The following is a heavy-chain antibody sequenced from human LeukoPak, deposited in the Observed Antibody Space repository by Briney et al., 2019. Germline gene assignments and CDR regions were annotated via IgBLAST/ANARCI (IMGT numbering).Heavy chain of an antibody. Sequence: SETPSLTCTVSGDSISSTSYYWDWIRQPPGKGLEWIGSIYNSGTTYYNPSLKSRVTISVDTSKNQFSLKVSSVTAADTAVYYCASRVYGLGSFNYWGQGTLVTVSS. D-gene: IGHD3-10*01. CDR1: GDSISSTSYY. CDR3: ASRVYGLGSFNY. J-gene: IGHJ4*01. CDR2: IYNSGTT. V-gene: IGHV4-39*01.